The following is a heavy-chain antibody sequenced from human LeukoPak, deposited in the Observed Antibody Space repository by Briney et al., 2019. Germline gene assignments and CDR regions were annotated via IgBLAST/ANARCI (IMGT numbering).Heavy chain of an antibody. V-gene: IGHV1-2*02. CDR3: ARSAWFGESTFDY. CDR1: GYTFTGYY. D-gene: IGHD3-10*01. Sequence: ASVKVSCEASGYTFTGYYMHWVRQAPGQGLEWMGWINPNSGGTNYAQKFQGRVTMTRDTSISTAYMELSRLRSDDTAVYYCARSAWFGESTFDYWGQGTLVTVSS. J-gene: IGHJ4*02. CDR2: INPNSGGT.